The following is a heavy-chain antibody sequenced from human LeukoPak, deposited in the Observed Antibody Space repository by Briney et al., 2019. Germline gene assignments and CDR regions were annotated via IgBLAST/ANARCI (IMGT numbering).Heavy chain of an antibody. CDR3: ARGGVLLWFGELLGGGYFDY. V-gene: IGHV1-18*01. CDR1: GYTFTSYG. CDR2: ISAYNGNT. Sequence: ASVKVSCKASGYTFTSYGISWVRQAPGQGLEWMGWISAYNGNTNYPQKLQGRVTMTTDTSTSTAYMELRSLRSDDTAVYYCARGGVLLWFGELLGGGYFDYWGQGTLVTVSS. J-gene: IGHJ4*02. D-gene: IGHD3-10*01.